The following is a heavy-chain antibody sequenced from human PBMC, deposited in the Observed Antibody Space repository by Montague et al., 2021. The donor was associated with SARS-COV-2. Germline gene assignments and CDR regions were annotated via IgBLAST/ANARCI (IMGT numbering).Heavy chain of an antibody. CDR2: IYYSGST. CDR1: GGSISSSSYY. CDR3: ARPVSYYDILSSSTNWFDP. V-gene: IGHV4-39*01. J-gene: IGHJ5*02. Sequence: SETLSLTCTVSGGSISSSSYYWGWIRQPPGKGLEWIGSIYYSGSTYYNPSLKSRVTISVDTSKNQSSLKPSSVTAADTAVYYCARPVSYYDILSSSTNWFDPRGQGTLVTVSS. D-gene: IGHD3-9*01.